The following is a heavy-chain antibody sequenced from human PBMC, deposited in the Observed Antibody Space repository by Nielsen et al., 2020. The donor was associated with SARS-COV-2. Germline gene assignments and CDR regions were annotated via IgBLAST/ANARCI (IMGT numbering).Heavy chain of an antibody. CDR1: GYTFTSYY. Sequence: ASVKVSCKASGYTFTSYYMHWVRQAPGQGLEWMGIINPSGGSTSYAQKFQGRVTVTRDTSTSTVYMELSSLRSEDTAVYYCARDDSGHGYSSTSGWFDPWGQGTLVTVSS. CDR3: ARDDSGHGYSSTSGWFDP. J-gene: IGHJ5*02. V-gene: IGHV1-46*01. D-gene: IGHD6-13*01. CDR2: INPSGGST.